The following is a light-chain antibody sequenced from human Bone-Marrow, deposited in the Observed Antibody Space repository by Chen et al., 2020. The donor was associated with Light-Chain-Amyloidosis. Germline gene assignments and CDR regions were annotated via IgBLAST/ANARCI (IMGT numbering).Light chain of an antibody. Sequence: SYELTQPPSVSVSPGQTARITCSGDDLPTKYAYWYQQKPGLGPVLVIHRDTERPSGISERFSGSSSGATATLTISGVQAEDEADYHCQSADSSGTYEVIVGGGTKLTVL. CDR1: DLPTKY. CDR2: RDT. J-gene: IGLJ2*01. V-gene: IGLV3-25*03. CDR3: QSADSSGTYEVI.